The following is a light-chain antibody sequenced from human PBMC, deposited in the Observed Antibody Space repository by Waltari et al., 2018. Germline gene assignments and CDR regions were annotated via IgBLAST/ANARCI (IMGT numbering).Light chain of an antibody. Sequence: DIQMTQSPSTLSASVGDRVTIPCRATQSVNSWLAWYQQKPGKAPNLLIYKASSLESGVPSRFSGGGSGTEFTLTSSSLQPDDFATYYCQQYKNYPLTFGGGTKVEIK. CDR1: QSVNSW. CDR2: KAS. V-gene: IGKV1-5*03. J-gene: IGKJ4*01. CDR3: QQYKNYPLT.